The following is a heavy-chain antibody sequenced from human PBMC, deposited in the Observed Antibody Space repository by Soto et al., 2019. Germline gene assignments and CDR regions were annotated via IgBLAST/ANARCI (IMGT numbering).Heavy chain of an antibody. CDR3: ARGGATLVRGLLRTGYYGMDV. CDR1: GGTFSSYA. V-gene: IGHV1-69*01. J-gene: IGHJ6*02. Sequence: QVQLVQSGAEVKKPGSSVKVSCKASGGTFSSYAISWVRQAPVQGLEWMGGIIPIFGTTNYAQKFQGRVTITADESTTIAYMELSSLGSEDTAVYYCARGGATLVRGLLRTGYYGMDVWGQGTTVTVSS. D-gene: IGHD3-10*01. CDR2: IIPIFGTT.